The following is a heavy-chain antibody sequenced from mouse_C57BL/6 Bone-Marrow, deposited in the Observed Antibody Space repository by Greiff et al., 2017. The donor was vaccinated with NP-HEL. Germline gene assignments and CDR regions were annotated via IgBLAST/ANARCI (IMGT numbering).Heavy chain of an antibody. V-gene: IGHV1-53*01. Sequence: QVQLQQPGTELVKPGASVKLSCKASGYTFTSYWMHWVKQRPGQGLEWIGNINPSNGGTNYNEKFKSKATLTVDKSSSTAYMQLSSLTSEDSAVYYCARRDYYYGSSYGYWYFDVWGTGTTVTVSS. CDR1: GYTFTSYW. D-gene: IGHD1-1*01. CDR2: INPSNGGT. J-gene: IGHJ1*03. CDR3: ARRDYYYGSSYGYWYFDV.